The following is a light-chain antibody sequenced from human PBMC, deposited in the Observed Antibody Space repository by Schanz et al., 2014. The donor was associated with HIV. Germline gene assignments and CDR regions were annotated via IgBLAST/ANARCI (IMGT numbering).Light chain of an antibody. J-gene: IGKJ5*01. V-gene: IGKV3-20*01. CDR1: QSVSSN. CDR3: QQYGSSPIT. CDR2: SAS. Sequence: EIVMTQSPATLSVSPGERATLSCRASQSVSSNLAWYQQKPGQAPRLLIYSASSRATGIADRFSGSAYGTDFTLTISTLEPEDFAVYYCQQYGSSPITFGQGTRLEMK.